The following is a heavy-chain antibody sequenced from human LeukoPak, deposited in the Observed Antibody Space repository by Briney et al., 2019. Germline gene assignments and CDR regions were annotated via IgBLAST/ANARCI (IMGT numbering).Heavy chain of an antibody. CDR2: IYYSGNT. J-gene: IGHJ3*02. CDR3: ARGRRITIFGVVMGPDAFDI. D-gene: IGHD3-3*01. CDR1: GGSINSGDYY. Sequence: SETLSLTCTVSGGSINSGDYYWGWIRQPPGKGLEWTGSIYYSGNTYYNPSLKSRVTISVDTSKNQFSLKLSSVTAADTAVYYCARGRRITIFGVVMGPDAFDIWGQGTMVTVSS. V-gene: IGHV4-39*07.